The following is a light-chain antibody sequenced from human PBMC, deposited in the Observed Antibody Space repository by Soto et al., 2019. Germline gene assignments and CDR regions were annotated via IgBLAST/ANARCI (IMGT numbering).Light chain of an antibody. J-gene: IGKJ2*01. Sequence: DIVMTQSPDSLDVSLGERATINCKSSQSVLYSSNKKNYLAWYQQKPGQPPKLLIYWASTRESGIPDRFSGSGSGTDFTLTISSLQAADVAVYYCQQYYTTPPYTFGQGTKLEIK. CDR3: QQYYTTPPYT. V-gene: IGKV4-1*01. CDR2: WAS. CDR1: QSVLYSSNKKNY.